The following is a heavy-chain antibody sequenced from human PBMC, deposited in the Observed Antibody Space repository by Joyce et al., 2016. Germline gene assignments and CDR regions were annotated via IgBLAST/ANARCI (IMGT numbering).Heavy chain of an antibody. CDR3: ARLRQTGNINDY. Sequence: QMQLVQSGAEVKKPGSSVKVSCKALGGTCSGYAVSWVRQAPGQGLEWMGGITPIFATAKYAQKFQARVTITADKSTNTAYMELSSLRYEDTAIYYCARLRQTGNINDYWGQGTLVTVSS. D-gene: IGHD1-14*01. V-gene: IGHV1-69*06. J-gene: IGHJ4*02. CDR1: GGTCSGYA. CDR2: ITPIFATA.